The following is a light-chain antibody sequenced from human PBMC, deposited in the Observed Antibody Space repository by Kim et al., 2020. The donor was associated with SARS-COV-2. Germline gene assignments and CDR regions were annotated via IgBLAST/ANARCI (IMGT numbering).Light chain of an antibody. Sequence: DIQMTQSPSTLSASVGDRVTISCRASQSISHWLAWYKQTSGKATKVIIYGTSDLESGVPSRFSGSGSGTQFTLTITSLQPDDFAIYYCQQYDEYPWTFGQGTKVDIK. CDR3: QQYDEYPWT. V-gene: IGKV1-5*03. CDR2: GTS. J-gene: IGKJ1*01. CDR1: QSISHW.